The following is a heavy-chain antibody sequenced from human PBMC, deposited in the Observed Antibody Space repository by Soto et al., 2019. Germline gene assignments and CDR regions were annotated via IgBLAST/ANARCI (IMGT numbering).Heavy chain of an antibody. Sequence: SETLSLTCAVSGGSFSGYYWSWIRQPPGKGLEWIGEINHSGSTNYNPSLKSRVTISVDTSKNQFSLKLSSVTAADTAVYYCARDIAAAGLSFDYWGQGTLVTVSS. CDR2: INHSGST. CDR3: ARDIAAAGLSFDY. CDR1: GGSFSGYY. V-gene: IGHV4-34*01. J-gene: IGHJ4*02. D-gene: IGHD6-13*01.